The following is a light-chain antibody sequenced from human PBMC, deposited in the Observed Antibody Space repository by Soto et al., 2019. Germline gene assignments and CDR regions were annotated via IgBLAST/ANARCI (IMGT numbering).Light chain of an antibody. J-gene: IGKJ3*01. CDR1: QSVSSN. CDR3: QQYDNWPPGT. CDR2: GAS. V-gene: IGKV3-15*01. Sequence: EIVMTQSPATLSVSPGERATLSCRASQSVSSNLAWYQQKPGQALRLLIYGASTRATGIPARFSGSGSKTEFTLTISSLQSEDFAVYYCQQYDNWPPGTFGPGTKVDI.